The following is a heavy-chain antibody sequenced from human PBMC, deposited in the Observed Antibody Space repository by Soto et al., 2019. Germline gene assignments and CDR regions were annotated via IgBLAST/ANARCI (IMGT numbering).Heavy chain of an antibody. J-gene: IGHJ6*02. CDR1: GFPFSNYA. Sequence: GGSLRLSCAASGFPFSNYAMSWVRQAPGKGLEWVSAITGPGSRTYYADSVKGRFTISRDNSKNTLSLQMSSLRADDTAVYYCAKWPVSFLDYYYGMDVWGQGTTVTVSS. CDR2: ITGPGSRT. D-gene: IGHD3-3*02. V-gene: IGHV3-23*01. CDR3: AKWPVSFLDYYYGMDV.